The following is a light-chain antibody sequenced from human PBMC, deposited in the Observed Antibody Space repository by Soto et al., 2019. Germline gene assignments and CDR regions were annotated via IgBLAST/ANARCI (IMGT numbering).Light chain of an antibody. CDR3: QQYGSSGT. V-gene: IGKV3-20*01. Sequence: IVMTRSALCLRFSPGEPASISFRSSHVLLHSNGYNYLDWYQQKPGQAPRLLIYGASNRATGIPDRFSGSGSGTDFTLTISRLEPEDFAVYYCQQYGSSGTFGQGTKVDIK. CDR2: GAS. J-gene: IGKJ1*01. CDR1: HVLLHSNGYNY.